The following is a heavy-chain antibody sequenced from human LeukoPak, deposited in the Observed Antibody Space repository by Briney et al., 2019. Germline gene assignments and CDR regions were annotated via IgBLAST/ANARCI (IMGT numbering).Heavy chain of an antibody. Sequence: SETLSLTCTVSSGSMSTYYWSWVRQPPGKGLEWVGYISYMGNTNYNPSLKSRVTISVDTFKKQFSLKLSSVTAADTAVYYCARRRDYVWGSYRYAFDIWGQGTMVTVSS. CDR1: SGSMSTYY. J-gene: IGHJ3*02. CDR2: ISYMGNT. D-gene: IGHD3-16*02. CDR3: ARRRDYVWGSYRYAFDI. V-gene: IGHV4-59*01.